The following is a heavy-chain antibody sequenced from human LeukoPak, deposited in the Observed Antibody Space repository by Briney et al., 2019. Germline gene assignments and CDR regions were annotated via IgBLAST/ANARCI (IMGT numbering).Heavy chain of an antibody. CDR3: ARLSSRRFPPTYSFDRRNYFDY. D-gene: IGHD3-22*01. CDR2: INHSGST. Sequence: PSETLSLTCAVYGGSFSNYYWSWIRQPPGKGLEWIGEINHSGSTSYNPSLKSRVTMSVDTSKNQFPLKLSSVTAADTAVYYCARLSSRRFPPTYSFDRRNYFDYWGQGTLVTVSS. J-gene: IGHJ4*02. CDR1: GGSFSNYY. V-gene: IGHV4-34*01.